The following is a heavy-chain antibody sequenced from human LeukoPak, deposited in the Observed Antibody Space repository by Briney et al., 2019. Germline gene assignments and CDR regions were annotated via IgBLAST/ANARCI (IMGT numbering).Heavy chain of an antibody. J-gene: IGHJ4*02. V-gene: IGHV3-21*06. CDR2: ITTSGTYI. Sequence: PGGSLRLSCVASGFTFTRFNMNWVRQAPGKGLELVSSITTSGTYIYYADSVKGRFTISRDNAKNSLYLQMNSLRAEDTAVYYCARAPVRGAVARVDYWGQGTLVTVSS. CDR1: GFTFTRFN. D-gene: IGHD6-19*01. CDR3: ARAPVRGAVARVDY.